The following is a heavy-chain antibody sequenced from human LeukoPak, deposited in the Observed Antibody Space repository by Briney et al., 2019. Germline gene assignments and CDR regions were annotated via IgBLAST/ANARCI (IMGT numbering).Heavy chain of an antibody. Sequence: PGGSLRLSCTASGFTFNRSWMNWVRQAPGKGLEWVANMDPSGSQKRYVDSVKGRFTISKDNPGTSLYLDMNSLRAGDTAIYYCAIWTSGNSWGQGTLVTVSS. D-gene: IGHD1-1*01. V-gene: IGHV3-7*01. CDR3: AIWTSGNS. J-gene: IGHJ4*02. CDR2: MDPSGSQK. CDR1: GFTFNRSW.